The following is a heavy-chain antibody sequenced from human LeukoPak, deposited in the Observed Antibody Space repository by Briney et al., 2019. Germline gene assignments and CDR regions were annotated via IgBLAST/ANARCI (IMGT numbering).Heavy chain of an antibody. V-gene: IGHV4-39*01. CDR3: ARRTVGATQTAAFDV. D-gene: IGHD1-26*01. J-gene: IGHJ3*01. CDR2: IYYSGST. CDR1: GDSISSSSYY. Sequence: SEALSLTCTVSGDSISSSSYYWGWIRQPPGKGLVWIGSIYYSGSTYYNPSLKSRVTISVDTSQNQFSLKLSSVTAADTAVYYCARRTVGATQTAAFDVWGQGTMVTVSS.